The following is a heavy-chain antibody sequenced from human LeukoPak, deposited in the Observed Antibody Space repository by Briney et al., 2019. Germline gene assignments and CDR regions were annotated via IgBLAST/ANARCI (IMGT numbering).Heavy chain of an antibody. V-gene: IGHV3-7*01. CDR1: GFTFSSYW. D-gene: IGHD6-13*01. Sequence: PGGSLRLSWAASGFTFSSYWMSWVRQAPGKGLQWVANIKQDGSEKYYVDSVKGRFTISRDNAKNSLYLQMSSLRADDSAVYYCARASIAAGPYYFDSWGQGTLVTVSS. CDR3: ARASIAAGPYYFDS. CDR2: IKQDGSEK. J-gene: IGHJ4*02.